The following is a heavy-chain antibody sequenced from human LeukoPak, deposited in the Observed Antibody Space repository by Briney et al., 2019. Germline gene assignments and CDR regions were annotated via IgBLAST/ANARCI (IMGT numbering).Heavy chain of an antibody. CDR2: SIPIFCTA. D-gene: IGHD3-10*01. V-gene: IGHV1-69*13. Sequence: SVRVSCKAPGGTVSSYDICGVRQAPGQWLEWMGGSIPIFCTANYAQKFQGRVTITADESTSTAYMELSSLRSEDTAVYYCARDRDYYGSGSYYKGYGMDVWGQGTTVTVSS. CDR1: GGTVSSYD. J-gene: IGHJ6*02. CDR3: ARDRDYYGSGSYYKGYGMDV.